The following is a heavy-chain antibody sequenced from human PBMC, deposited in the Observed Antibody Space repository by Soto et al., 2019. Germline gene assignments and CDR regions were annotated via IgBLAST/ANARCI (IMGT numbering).Heavy chain of an antibody. D-gene: IGHD2-2*02. CDR1: GGTFSSYA. CDR3: ARAGDDCSNARCYMIYY. Sequence: SVKFSCKASGGTFSSYAISWVRQAPGQGLEWMGGIIPIFGTANYAQKFQGRVTITAXXSXSXXXMXLXXLRSDDTAVYYCARAGDDCSNARCYMIYYWGQGTQVTVSS. J-gene: IGHJ4*02. V-gene: IGHV1-69*13. CDR2: IIPIFGTA.